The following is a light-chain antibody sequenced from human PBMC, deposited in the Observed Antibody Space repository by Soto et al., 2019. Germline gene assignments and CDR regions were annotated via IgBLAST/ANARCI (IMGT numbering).Light chain of an antibody. CDR1: SRDVGGYNY. V-gene: IGLV2-14*01. CDR2: DVT. Sequence: QSALTQPASVSGSPGQSITISCTGTSRDVGGYNYVSWYQQHPVKAPKLMIYDVTKRPSGVSDRFSGTKSGNTASLTISGLQAEDEADYYCSLYTSRSTPYFFESGTKVPVL. CDR3: SLYTSRSTPYF. J-gene: IGLJ1*01.